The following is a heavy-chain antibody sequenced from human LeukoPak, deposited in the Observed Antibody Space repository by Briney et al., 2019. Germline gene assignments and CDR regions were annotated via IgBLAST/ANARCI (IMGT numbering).Heavy chain of an antibody. Sequence: ASVKVSCKASGYTFTSYGISWVRQAPGQGLEWMGWTSAYNGNTNYAQKFQGRVTITRDTSASTAYMELSSLRTEDTAVYYCARVGFDYWFDPWGQGTLVTVSS. J-gene: IGHJ5*02. CDR2: TSAYNGNT. CDR3: ARVGFDYWFDP. CDR1: GYTFTSYG. V-gene: IGHV1-18*01.